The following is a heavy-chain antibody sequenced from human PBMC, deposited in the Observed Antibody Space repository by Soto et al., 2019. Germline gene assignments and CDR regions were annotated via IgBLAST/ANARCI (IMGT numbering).Heavy chain of an antibody. Sequence: PVGSLRLSCAASGFTFSSYGMHWVRQAPGKGLEWVAVISYDGSNKCYADSVKGRFTISRDNSKNTLYLQMNSLRAEDTAVYYCAKGRELPEFDYWGQGTQVTVS. D-gene: IGHD1-26*01. CDR3: AKGRELPEFDY. V-gene: IGHV3-30*18. CDR2: ISYDGSNK. J-gene: IGHJ4*02. CDR1: GFTFSSYG.